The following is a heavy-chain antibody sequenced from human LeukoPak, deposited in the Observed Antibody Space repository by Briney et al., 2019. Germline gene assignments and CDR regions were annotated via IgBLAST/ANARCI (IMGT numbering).Heavy chain of an antibody. J-gene: IGHJ4*02. CDR1: GFTFSSYT. D-gene: IGHD6-13*01. CDR2: ITSSSSFI. Sequence: PGGSLRLSCVGSGFTFSSYTLSWVRQASGKGLEWVSSITSSSSFIYYADSVKGRFTISRGNAKNSLFLQMNSLRADDTAVYFCARVVGISAAGDYWGQGTLVTVSS. CDR3: ARVVGISAAGDY. V-gene: IGHV3-21*03.